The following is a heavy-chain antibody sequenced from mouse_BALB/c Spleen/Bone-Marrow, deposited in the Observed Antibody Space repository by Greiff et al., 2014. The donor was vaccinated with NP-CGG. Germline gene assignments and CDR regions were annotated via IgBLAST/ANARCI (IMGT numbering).Heavy chain of an antibody. CDR3: TPHPFDY. CDR1: GFAFSDTW. J-gene: IGHJ2*01. CDR2: IRTKADDHAT. Sequence: EVQVVESGGGLVQPGGSMKLSCAASGFAFSDTWLDWVRQSPEKGPEWVAEIRTKADDHATYYAESVKGRFTISRDDSISSVYLQMNSLRAEDTGIYYCTPHPFDYWGRGTTLTVSS. V-gene: IGHV6-6*01.